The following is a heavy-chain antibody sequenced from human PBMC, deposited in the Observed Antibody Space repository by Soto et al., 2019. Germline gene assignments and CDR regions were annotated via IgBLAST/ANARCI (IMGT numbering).Heavy chain of an antibody. J-gene: IGHJ4*02. CDR2: ISSSSSYI. CDR3: ARDWSTVTTLQIDY. V-gene: IGHV3-21*01. Sequence: AGGSLRLSCAASGFTFSSYSMNWVRQAPGKGLEWVSSISSSSSYIYYADSVKGRFTISRDNAKNSLYLQMNSLRAEDTAVYYCARDWSTVTTLQIDYWGQGTLVTVSS. CDR1: GFTFSSYS. D-gene: IGHD4-17*01.